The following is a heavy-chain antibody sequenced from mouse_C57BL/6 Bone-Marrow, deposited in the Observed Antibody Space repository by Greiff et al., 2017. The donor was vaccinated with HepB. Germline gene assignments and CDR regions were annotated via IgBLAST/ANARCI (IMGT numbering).Heavy chain of an antibody. CDR2: IYPRSGNT. CDR1: GYTFTSYG. J-gene: IGHJ3*01. V-gene: IGHV1-81*01. Sequence: QVQLKESGAELARPGASVKLSCKASGYTFTSYGVSWVKRRTGQGLEWIGEIYPRSGNTYYNEKFKGKATLTADKSSSTAYMELRSLTSEDSAVYFCARDYGSSWFAYWGQGTLVTVSA. CDR3: ARDYGSSWFAY. D-gene: IGHD1-1*01.